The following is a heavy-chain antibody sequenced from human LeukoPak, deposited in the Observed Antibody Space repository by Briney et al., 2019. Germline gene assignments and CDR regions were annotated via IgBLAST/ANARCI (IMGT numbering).Heavy chain of an antibody. V-gene: IGHV3-30-3*01. CDR1: GVTFSSYA. CDR3: ARDPQGNVIDY. J-gene: IGHJ4*02. D-gene: IGHD2-8*01. Sequence: PGRSLRLSCAASGVTFSSYAMHWVRQAPGKGLEWVAVISYDGSNKYYADSVKGRFTISRDNSKNTLYLQMNSLRAEDTAVYYCARDPQGNVIDYWGQGTLVTVSS. CDR2: ISYDGSNK.